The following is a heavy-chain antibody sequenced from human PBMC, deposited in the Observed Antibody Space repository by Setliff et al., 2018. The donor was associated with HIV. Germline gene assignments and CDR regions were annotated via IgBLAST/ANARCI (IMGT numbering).Heavy chain of an antibody. V-gene: IGHV4-38-2*02. CDR3: VRETGVNVASDGRGYHTFDF. J-gene: IGHJ3*01. CDR2: IYHRGGT. CDR1: ASSIYDYL. Sequence: PSETLSLTCSVSASSIYDYLWAWIRQPPGKGLEYIGTIYHRGGTFNNPSLKSRVTMSVDTSKYQFSLKVTSVTAADTATYYCVRETGVNVASDGRGYHTFDFWGRGTMVTVSS. D-gene: IGHD2-8*02.